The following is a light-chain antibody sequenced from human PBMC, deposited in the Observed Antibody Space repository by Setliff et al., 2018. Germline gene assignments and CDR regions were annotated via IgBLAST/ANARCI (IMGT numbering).Light chain of an antibody. CDR2: GVS. J-gene: IGLJ2*01. V-gene: IGLV2-14*03. CDR3: LSYTSKSTHAL. Sequence: QSALAQPASVSGSPGQSITISCSGTSSDVGSYDLVSWYQQHPGKAPKLIIYGVSDRPSGVSSRFSGSKSGNTASLTISGLQAEDEADYYCLSYTSKSTHALFAGGTQLTVL. CDR1: SSDVGSYDL.